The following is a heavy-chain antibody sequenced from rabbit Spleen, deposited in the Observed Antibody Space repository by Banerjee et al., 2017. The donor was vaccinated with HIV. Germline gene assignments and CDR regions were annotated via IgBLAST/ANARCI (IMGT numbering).Heavy chain of an antibody. Sequence: QSLEESGGDLVKPGASLTLTCTASGFTISNTYYMCWVRQAPGKGLEWIACIYAGSNTTTYYASWAKGRFTISKTASTTVALQMTSLTAADTATYFCVREVAAKFSLWGPGTLVTVS. J-gene: IGHJ4*01. CDR2: IYAGSNTTT. V-gene: IGHV1S40*01. D-gene: IGHD4-1*01. CDR1: GFTISNTYY. CDR3: VREVAAKFSL.